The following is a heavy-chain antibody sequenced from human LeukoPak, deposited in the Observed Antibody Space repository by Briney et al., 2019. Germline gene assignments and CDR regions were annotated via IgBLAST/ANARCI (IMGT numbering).Heavy chain of an antibody. V-gene: IGHV1-8*01. CDR2: MNPNSGNT. J-gene: IGHJ4*02. CDR3: ARVGGSYFGDFDY. D-gene: IGHD1-26*01. CDR1: GYTFTSYD. Sequence: ASVKVSCKASGYTFTSYDINWVRQATGHGLEWMGWMNPNSGNTGYAQKFQGRVTMTRNTSISTAYMELSGLRSEDTAVYYCARVGGSYFGDFDYWGQGTLVTVSS.